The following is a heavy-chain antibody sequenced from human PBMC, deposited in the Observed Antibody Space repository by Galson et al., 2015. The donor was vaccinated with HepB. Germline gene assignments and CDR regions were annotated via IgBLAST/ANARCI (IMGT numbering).Heavy chain of an antibody. V-gene: IGHV1-2*02. D-gene: IGHD6-19*01. J-gene: IGHJ4*02. Sequence: VKVSCKASGYSFSDYYIHWVRQAPGQGLEWMGWINCKSGGTNYPQKFEGRVTMTRDTSISTAYMELSRLTSDDTAVYYCARPFSKYSSGWYPPDCWGQGTLVTVSS. CDR3: ARPFSKYSSGWYPPDC. CDR1: GYSFSDYY. CDR2: INCKSGGT.